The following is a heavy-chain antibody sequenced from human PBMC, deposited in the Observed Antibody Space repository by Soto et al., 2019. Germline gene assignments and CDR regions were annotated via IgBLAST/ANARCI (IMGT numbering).Heavy chain of an antibody. CDR2: INAGNGNT. D-gene: IGHD3-10*01. Sequence: GASVKVSCKASGYTFTSYAMHWVRQAPGQRLKWMGWINAGNGNTKYSQKFQGRVTITRDTSASTAYMELSSLRSEDTAVYYCARDLRYYGSGTGGRYYYYYMDVWGKGTTVTVSS. J-gene: IGHJ6*03. CDR3: ARDLRYYGSGTGGRYYYYYMDV. V-gene: IGHV1-3*01. CDR1: GYTFTSYA.